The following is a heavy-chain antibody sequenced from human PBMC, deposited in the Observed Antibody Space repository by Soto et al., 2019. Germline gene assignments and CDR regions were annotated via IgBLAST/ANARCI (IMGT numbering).Heavy chain of an antibody. D-gene: IGHD1-26*01. CDR1: GGSISSYY. CDR3: ARDGRELLGAYYYYGMDV. CDR2: IYTSGSP. Sequence: SETLSLTCTVSGGSISSYYWSWIRQPAGKGLEWIGRIYTSGSPNYNPSLKSRVTMSVDTSKNQFSLKLSSVTAADTAVYYCARDGRELLGAYYYYGMDVWGQGTTVTVSS. J-gene: IGHJ6*02. V-gene: IGHV4-4*07.